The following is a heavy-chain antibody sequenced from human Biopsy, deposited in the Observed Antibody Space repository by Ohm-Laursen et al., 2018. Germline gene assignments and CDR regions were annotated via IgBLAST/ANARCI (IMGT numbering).Heavy chain of an antibody. CDR1: GGSISNNNYY. V-gene: IGHV4-39*01. D-gene: IGHD3-22*01. CDR3: ARDYDTSGYYYVS. CDR2: IFYRGST. Sequence: SDTLSLTCTVPGGSISNNNYYWGWIRQPPGKGLEWIGSIFYRGSTHYKPSLKSRVNISVDTSKNQFSVKLNSVTAADTAVYYCARDYDTSGYYYVSWGQGTLVTVSS. J-gene: IGHJ5*02.